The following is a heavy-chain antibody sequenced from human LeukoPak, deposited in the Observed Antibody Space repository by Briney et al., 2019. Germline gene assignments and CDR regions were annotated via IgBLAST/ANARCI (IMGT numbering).Heavy chain of an antibody. CDR1: GGTFSSYA. CDR2: IIPIFGTA. J-gene: IGHJ6*03. Sequence: SVKVSFKASGGTFSSYAISWVRQAPGQGLEWMGGIIPIFGTANYAQKFQGRVTITADESTSTTYMELSRLRSEDTAVYYYARGPGPPWYYYYMDVWGKGTTVTVSS. D-gene: IGHD1-1*01. CDR3: ARGPGPPWYYYYMDV. V-gene: IGHV1-69*01.